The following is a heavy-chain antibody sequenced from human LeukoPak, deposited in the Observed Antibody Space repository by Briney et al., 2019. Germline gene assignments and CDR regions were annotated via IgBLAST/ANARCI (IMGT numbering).Heavy chain of an antibody. V-gene: IGHV4-39*01. D-gene: IGHD5-12*01. CDR2: VYYGRTT. CDR3: VRHDGRGGATMGAFDS. Sequence: SETLSLTCTVSAGSFISSSHHWGWIRQSPGKGLEWIGSVYYGRTTYYNPSLDGRVTVSLDTSANQFSLQPNSVTAADTAVYYCVRHDGRGGATMGAFDSWGQGSLVTGSS. CDR1: AGSFISSSHH. J-gene: IGHJ5*01.